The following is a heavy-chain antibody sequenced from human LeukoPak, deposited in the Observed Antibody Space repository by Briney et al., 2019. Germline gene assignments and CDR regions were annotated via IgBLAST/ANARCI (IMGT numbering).Heavy chain of an antibody. CDR2: ISSSGSPI. Sequence: GGSLRLSCAASGFTFSTYSMSWVRQAPGKGLEWVSYISSSGSPIYYADSVKGRFTISRDNSKNTLYLQMNSLRAEDTAVYYCARASSGSYYRFEYWGQGTLVTVSS. CDR3: ARASSGSYYRFEY. D-gene: IGHD3-10*01. CDR1: GFTFSTYS. V-gene: IGHV3-48*01. J-gene: IGHJ4*02.